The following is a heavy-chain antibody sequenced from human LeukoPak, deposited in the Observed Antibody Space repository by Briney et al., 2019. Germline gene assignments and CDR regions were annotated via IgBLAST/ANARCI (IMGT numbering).Heavy chain of an antibody. J-gene: IGHJ5*02. CDR3: ARGRATVTTHWFDP. Sequence: ASVKVSCQASGYTFTSYDINWVRQATGQGLEWMGWMNPNSGNTGYAQKFQGRVTITRKTSTSTAYIELSSLTSEDTAVYYCARGRATVTTHWFDPWGQGTLVTVSS. CDR2: MNPNSGNT. CDR1: GYTFTSYD. D-gene: IGHD4-11*01. V-gene: IGHV1-8*03.